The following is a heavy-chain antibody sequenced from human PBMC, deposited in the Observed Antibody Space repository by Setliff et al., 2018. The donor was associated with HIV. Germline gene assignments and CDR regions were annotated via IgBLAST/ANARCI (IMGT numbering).Heavy chain of an antibody. V-gene: IGHV4-59*01. CDR3: ARGNYDTSDYYTNFYYYYMDV. CDR1: GDPISTYY. D-gene: IGHD3-22*01. Sequence: SETLSLTCTVSGDPISTYYWSWVRKPPGKGLEWIGYVYYSGSTSYSPSLRGRVTMSVDPSKNQFSLKLNSVTAADTAIYYCARGNYDTSDYYTNFYYYYMDVWGKGTAVTAP. CDR2: VYYSGST. J-gene: IGHJ6*03.